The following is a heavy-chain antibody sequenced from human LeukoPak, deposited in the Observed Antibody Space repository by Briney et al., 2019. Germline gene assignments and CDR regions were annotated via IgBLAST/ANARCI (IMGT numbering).Heavy chain of an antibody. CDR2: VSYDGRHT. V-gene: IGHV3-30*04. Sequence: PGGSLRLSCAASAFTFNNYAMHWVRQAPGKGLEWVAVVSYDGRHTFYADSEKGRFTISRDNSRNTLYPQMNSLRAEDTALYYCARRSLVAAIPGGDYFDYWGQGTLVTVSS. CDR1: AFTFNNYA. D-gene: IGHD2-15*01. J-gene: IGHJ4*02. CDR3: ARRSLVAAIPGGDYFDY.